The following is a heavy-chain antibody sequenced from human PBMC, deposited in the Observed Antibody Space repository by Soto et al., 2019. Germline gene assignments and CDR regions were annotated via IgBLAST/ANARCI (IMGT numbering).Heavy chain of an antibody. CDR3: AKSPPSIQLWLLAY. Sequence: GGSLRLSCAASGFTFSNAWINWVRQAPGKGLEWVGRIKSKIDGGTTDFAAPVKARFAISRDNSKNTLYLQMNSLRAEDTAVYYCAKSPPSIQLWLLAYWGQGTLVTVSS. CDR1: GFTFSNAW. V-gene: IGHV3-15*07. J-gene: IGHJ4*02. D-gene: IGHD5-18*01. CDR2: IKSKIDGGTT.